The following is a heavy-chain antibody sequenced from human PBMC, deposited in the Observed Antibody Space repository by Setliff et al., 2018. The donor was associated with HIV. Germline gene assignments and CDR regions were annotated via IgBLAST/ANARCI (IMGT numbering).Heavy chain of an antibody. V-gene: IGHV3-49*04. J-gene: IGHJ4*01. Sequence: GGSLRLSCTASGFNFDVYTMGWVRQAPGKGLEWISFHRGRHYGGTIEYAASVKGRFILSRDDSKSTLFLQMNSLITDDTAVYYCATERIGVAGPGYFAYLGPGTLVTVSS. CDR3: ATERIGVAGPGYFAY. CDR2: HRGRHYGGTI. D-gene: IGHD6-19*01. CDR1: GFNFDVYT.